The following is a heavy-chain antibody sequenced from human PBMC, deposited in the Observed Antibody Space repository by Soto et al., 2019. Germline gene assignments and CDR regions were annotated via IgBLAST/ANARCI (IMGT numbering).Heavy chain of an antibody. V-gene: IGHV4-31*03. CDR3: ARDLYYYDSSGYYYSYYYYYGMDG. D-gene: IGHD3-22*01. J-gene: IGHJ6*02. CDR1: GGSISSGGYY. Sequence: QVQLQESGPGLVKPSQTLSLTCTVSGGSISSGGYYWSWIRQHPGKGLEWIGYIYYSGSTYYNPSLKSRVTISVDTSKNQFSLKLSSVTAADTAVYYCARDLYYYDSSGYYYSYYYYYGMDGWGQGTTVTVSS. CDR2: IYYSGST.